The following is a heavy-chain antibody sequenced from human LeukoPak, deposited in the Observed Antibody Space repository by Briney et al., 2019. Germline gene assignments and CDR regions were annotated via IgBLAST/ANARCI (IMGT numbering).Heavy chain of an antibody. D-gene: IGHD3-16*02. CDR2: IYYSGST. Sequence: SETLSLTCIVSGGSISSSSYCWGWTRQPPGKGLEWIGSIYYSGSTYYNPSLKSRVTISVDTSKNQLSLKLSSVTAADTAVYYCARLTVWGSYRYDYWGQGTLVTVSS. CDR1: GGSISSSSYC. CDR3: ARLTVWGSYRYDY. J-gene: IGHJ4*02. V-gene: IGHV4-39*01.